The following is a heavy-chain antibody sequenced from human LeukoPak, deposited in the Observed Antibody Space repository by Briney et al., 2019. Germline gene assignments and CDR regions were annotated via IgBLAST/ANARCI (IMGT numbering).Heavy chain of an antibody. J-gene: IGHJ4*02. D-gene: IGHD1-7*01. CDR1: GYTFTGYY. Sequence: GASVKVSCKASGYTFTGYYMHCVRQAPGQGLEWMGWINPNSGGTNYAQKFQGRVTMTRDTSISTAYMELSRLRSDDTAVYYCARDNYSRKWNYPYRGQGTLVTVSS. CDR3: ARDNYSRKWNYPY. V-gene: IGHV1-2*02. CDR2: INPNSGGT.